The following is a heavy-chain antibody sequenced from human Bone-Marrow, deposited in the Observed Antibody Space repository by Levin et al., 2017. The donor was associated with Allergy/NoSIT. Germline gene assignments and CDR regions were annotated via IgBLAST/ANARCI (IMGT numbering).Heavy chain of an antibody. V-gene: IGHV3-53*01. J-gene: IGHJ5*02. CDR1: GFTVRSNF. D-gene: IGHD3-10*01. CDR3: ATDPARGSLDWFDP. Sequence: GGSLRLSCAAYGFTVRSNFMSWVRQAPGRGLEWVSVIYIDGSTDHADSVKGRFTVSRDNSRNTMYLQMNRLRVEDTAVYYCATDPARGSLDWFDPWGQGTPVTVS. CDR2: IYIDGST.